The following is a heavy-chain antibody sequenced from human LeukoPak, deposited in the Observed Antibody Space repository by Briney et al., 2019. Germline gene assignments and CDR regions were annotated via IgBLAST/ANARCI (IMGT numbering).Heavy chain of an antibody. CDR2: INPKSGCT. CDR3: ARADFVDAGPYLIGP. CDR1: GYSFTDYY. J-gene: IGHJ5*02. V-gene: IGHV1-2*02. D-gene: IGHD3-3*01. Sequence: ASVKVSCKTSGYSFTDYYIHWVRQAPGQGLEWMGWINPKSGCTSSARKFQGRVTMTRDPSISTVYMDMAWLTSDDMAIYFCARADFVDAGPYLIGPWGQGTLVTVSS.